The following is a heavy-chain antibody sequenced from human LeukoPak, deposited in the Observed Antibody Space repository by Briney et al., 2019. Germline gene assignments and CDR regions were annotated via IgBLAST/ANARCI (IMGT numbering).Heavy chain of an antibody. CDR1: GFTFSDYY. CDR3: ARGYSSSRYFDY. D-gene: IGHD6-13*01. CDR2: ISSSGSTI. V-gene: IGHV3-11*04. J-gene: IGHJ4*02. Sequence: GGSLRLSCAASGFTFSDYYMSWIRQAPGKGLEWVSYISSSGSTIYYADSVKGRFAISRDNTKNSLYLQMNSLRAEDTAVYYCARGYSSSRYFDYWGQGTLVTVSS.